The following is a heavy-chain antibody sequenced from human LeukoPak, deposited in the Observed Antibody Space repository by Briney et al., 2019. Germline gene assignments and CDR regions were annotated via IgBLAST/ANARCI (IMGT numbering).Heavy chain of an antibody. CDR3: ARVVVIADPFDY. V-gene: IGHV1-2*02. J-gene: IGHJ4*02. CDR1: GYTFTGYY. CDR2: INPNSGGA. Sequence: ASVKVSCKASGYTFTGYYMHWVRQAPGQGLEWMGWINPNSGGANYAQKFQGRVTMTRDTSISTAYMELSRLRSDDTAVYYCARVVVIADPFDYWGQGTLVTVSS. D-gene: IGHD2-21*01.